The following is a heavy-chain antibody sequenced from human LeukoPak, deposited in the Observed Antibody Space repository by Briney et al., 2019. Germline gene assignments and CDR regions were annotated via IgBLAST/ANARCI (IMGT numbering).Heavy chain of an antibody. CDR3: ARDLEEAGKAFDY. CDR2: IWYDGSNK. V-gene: IGHV3-33*08. J-gene: IGHJ4*02. Sequence: GGSLRLSCAASGFTFRHYDMHWVRQAPGKGLEWVAVIWYDGSNKYYVDSVKGRFTISRDNSKNTLSLQMNSLRAEDTAVYYCARDLEEAGKAFDYWGQGTLVTVSS. D-gene: IGHD6-13*01. CDR1: GFTFRHYD.